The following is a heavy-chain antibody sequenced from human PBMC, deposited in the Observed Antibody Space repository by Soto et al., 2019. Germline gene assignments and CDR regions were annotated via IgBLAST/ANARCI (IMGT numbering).Heavy chain of an antibody. Sequence: ASETLSLTCTVSCGSIKSDYYWAWVRQFPGGGLQWMGYKYYSGATDSDPSLERRVSFSVDMSKNQFSLNLTSVTVADTAVYYCARGRPNYFYYGLDVWGQGIPVTVSS. V-gene: IGHV4-30-4*01. J-gene: IGHJ6*02. CDR3: ARGRPNYFYYGLDV. CDR2: KYYSGAT. CDR1: CGSIKSDYY.